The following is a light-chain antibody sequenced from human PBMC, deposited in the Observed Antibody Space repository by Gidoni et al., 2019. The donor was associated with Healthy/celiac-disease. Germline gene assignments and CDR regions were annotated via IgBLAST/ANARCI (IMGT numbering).Light chain of an antibody. V-gene: IGKV1-39*01. Sequence: EIQTTYSPSPLSASVGDRVTITCQASQSSRSYLNWYQQKPRKAPTPLIYAATRLQSGVPSGFGCRESGTDLPLTISSLQPEDFATYYFQQGYSTHLTFGGGTKVEIK. CDR2: AAT. CDR3: QQGYSTHLT. CDR1: QSSRSY. J-gene: IGKJ4*01.